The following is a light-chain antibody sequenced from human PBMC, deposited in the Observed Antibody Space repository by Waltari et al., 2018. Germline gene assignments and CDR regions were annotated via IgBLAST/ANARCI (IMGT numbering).Light chain of an antibody. J-gene: IGKJ1*01. Sequence: DIVMTQSPLSLPVTPGEPASISCRSSQSLLHSNGYTSLSWYLQKAGQSPQLLIYLVSNRASGVPDRFSGSGSGTYFTLKISRVEADDVGVYYCMQTLQSRTLGQGTKVEI. CDR1: QSLLHSNGYTS. CDR2: LVS. CDR3: MQTLQSRT. V-gene: IGKV2-28*01.